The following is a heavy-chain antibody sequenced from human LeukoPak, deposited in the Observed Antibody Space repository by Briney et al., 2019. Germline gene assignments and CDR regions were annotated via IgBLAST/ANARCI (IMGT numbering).Heavy chain of an antibody. V-gene: IGHV3-64D*06. D-gene: IGHD1-26*01. CDR2: INNNGGAT. Sequence: PGGSLRLSCSASGFTFSSYSMDWVRQAPGKGPEYVSGINNNGGATQCVDSVKGRFTISRDNSKNTVYLQMSSLRPEDTAVYYCVKAKVGATFDSWGQGTLVTVSS. J-gene: IGHJ4*02. CDR1: GFTFSSYS. CDR3: VKAKVGATFDS.